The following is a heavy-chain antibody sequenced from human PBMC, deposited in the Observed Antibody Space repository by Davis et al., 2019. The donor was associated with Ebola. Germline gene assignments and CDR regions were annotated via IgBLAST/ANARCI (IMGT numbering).Heavy chain of an antibody. CDR1: GYSFTSYW. D-gene: IGHD2-2*01. V-gene: IGHV5-10-1*01. CDR2: IDPSDSYT. Sequence: GESLKISCKGSGYSFTSYWISWVRQMPGKGLEWMGRIDPSDSYTNYSPSFQGHVTISADKSISTAHLQWSSLKASDTAMYYRARHEVDYCSSTSCSRHYYYYMDVWGKGTTVTVSS. J-gene: IGHJ6*03. CDR3: ARHEVDYCSSTSCSRHYYYYMDV.